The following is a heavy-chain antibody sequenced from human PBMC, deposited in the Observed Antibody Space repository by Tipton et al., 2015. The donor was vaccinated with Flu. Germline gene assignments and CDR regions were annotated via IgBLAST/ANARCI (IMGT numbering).Heavy chain of an antibody. CDR1: GGSISSYY. CDR2: VHQTGST. CDR3: ARRDYSNYVSDPKSWFDP. J-gene: IGHJ5*02. V-gene: IGHV4-59*08. D-gene: IGHD4-11*01. Sequence: TLSLTCTVSGGSISSYYWSWIRQPPGKGLEWIGNVHQTGSTYYNPSLRSRITITVDRPKNHFSLRLTSVTAADTAVYYCARRDYSNYVSDPKSWFDPWGQGILVTVSS.